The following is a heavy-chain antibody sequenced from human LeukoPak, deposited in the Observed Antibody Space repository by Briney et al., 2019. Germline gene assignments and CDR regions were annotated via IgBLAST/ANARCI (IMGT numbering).Heavy chain of an antibody. J-gene: IGHJ5*02. V-gene: IGHV4-39*01. CDR2: IYYSGST. CDR1: GGSISSSSYY. CDR3: ARRNYYDSSGYFSWFDP. Sequence: SSETLSLTCTVSGGSISSSSYYWGWIRQPPGKGLEWIGSIYYSGSTHYNPSLKSRVTISVDTSKNQFSLKLSSVTAADTAVYYCARRNYYDSSGYFSWFDPWGQGTLVTVSS. D-gene: IGHD3-22*01.